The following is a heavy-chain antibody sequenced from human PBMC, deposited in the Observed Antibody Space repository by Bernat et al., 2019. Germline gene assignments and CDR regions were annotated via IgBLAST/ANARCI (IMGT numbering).Heavy chain of an antibody. J-gene: IGHJ5*02. Sequence: QMQRMQYGCKLEKTGARVTVSCQASGYTFTNYGISWVRQAPGQGLEWMGWISAYNGNTNNAQKLQGRVTMTTDTSTSTAYMELRSLRSDDTAVYYCARAGPNWFDPWGQGTLV. CDR2: ISAYNGNT. CDR3: ARAGPNWFDP. V-gene: IGHV1-18*01. CDR1: GYTFTNYG.